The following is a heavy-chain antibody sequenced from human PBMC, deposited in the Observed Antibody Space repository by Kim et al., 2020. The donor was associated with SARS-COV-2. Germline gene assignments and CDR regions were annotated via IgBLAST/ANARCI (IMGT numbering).Heavy chain of an antibody. Sequence: ASVKVSCKASGYTFTDYAMNWVRQAPGQGLEWMGWVNTNTGNPTYAQGFTGRFVFSLDTSVTTAYLQISSLKAEDTAVYYCARNIRPHHYDILTGPSTYYFDYWGQGTLVTVSS. CDR1: GYTFTDYA. D-gene: IGHD3-9*01. CDR2: VNTNTGNP. V-gene: IGHV7-4-1*02. CDR3: ARNIRPHHYDILTGPSTYYFDY. J-gene: IGHJ4*02.